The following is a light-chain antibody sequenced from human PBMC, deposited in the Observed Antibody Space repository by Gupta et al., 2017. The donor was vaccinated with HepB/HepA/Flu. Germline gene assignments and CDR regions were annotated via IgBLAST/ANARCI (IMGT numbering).Light chain of an antibody. CDR1: QSVNSY. CDR3: QQGSNWPYT. V-gene: IGKV3-11*01. Sequence: EIVLTQSPATLSLSPGERATLSCRASQSVNSYLDWYQQKPGQAPRLLIYDASNRATGIPARFSGSGSGTDFTLTISSLEPEDFAVYYCQQGSNWPYTFGQGTKVEIK. J-gene: IGKJ1*01. CDR2: DAS.